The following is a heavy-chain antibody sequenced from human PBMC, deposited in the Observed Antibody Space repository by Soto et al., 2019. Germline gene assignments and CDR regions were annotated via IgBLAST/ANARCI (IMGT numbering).Heavy chain of an antibody. Sequence: SETLSLTCTVSGGSISSSSHYWGWICQPPGKGLEWIGSIYSGSTYYNPSLKSRVTIFVDTSKNQFSLKLSSVTAADTAVYYCARDYGDYQFDYWGQGTLVTVSS. D-gene: IGHD4-17*01. CDR2: IYSGST. CDR3: ARDYGDYQFDY. V-gene: IGHV4-39*02. CDR1: GGSISSSSHY. J-gene: IGHJ4*02.